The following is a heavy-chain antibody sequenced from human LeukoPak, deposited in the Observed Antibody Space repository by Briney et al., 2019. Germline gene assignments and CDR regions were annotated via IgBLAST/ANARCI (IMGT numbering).Heavy chain of an antibody. D-gene: IGHD3-3*01. CDR2: ISSSGSTI. Sequence: GGSLRLSCAASGFTFSDYYMSWIRQAPGKGLEWVSYISSSGSTIYYADSVKGRFTISRDNAKNSLYLQMNSLRAEDTAVYYCATGVLRFLEWNKNYFDYWGQGTLVTVSS. CDR3: ATGVLRFLEWNKNYFDY. J-gene: IGHJ4*02. CDR1: GFTFSDYY. V-gene: IGHV3-11*01.